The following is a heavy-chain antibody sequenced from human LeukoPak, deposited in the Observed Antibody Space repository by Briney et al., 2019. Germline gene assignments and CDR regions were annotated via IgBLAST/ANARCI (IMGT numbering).Heavy chain of an antibody. CDR2: VSGSGGST. J-gene: IGHJ4*02. V-gene: IGHV3-23*01. Sequence: GGSLRLSCAASGFTFTKYAMNWVRQAPGKGLEWVSGVSGSGGSTYYADSVKGRFTISRDNSKNTLSLQMKSLRAEDTAVYYCAKGGSYYYDSSGYFGYWGQGTLVTVSS. CDR1: GFTFTKYA. CDR3: AKGGSYYYDSSGYFGY. D-gene: IGHD3-22*01.